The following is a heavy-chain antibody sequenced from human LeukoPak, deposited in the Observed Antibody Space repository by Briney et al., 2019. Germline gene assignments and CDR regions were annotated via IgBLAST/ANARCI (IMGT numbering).Heavy chain of an antibody. CDR2: IRYDGSNK. CDR1: GFTFSSYG. J-gene: IGHJ4*02. D-gene: IGHD3-10*01. CDR3: AKEHVSGSYYGPTYFDY. V-gene: IGHV3-30*02. Sequence: GGSLRLSCAASGFTFSSYGMHWVRQAPGKGLEWVAFIRYDGSNKYYADSVKGRFTISRDNSRNTLYLQMNSLRAEDTAVYYCAKEHVSGSYYGPTYFDYWGQGTLVTVSA.